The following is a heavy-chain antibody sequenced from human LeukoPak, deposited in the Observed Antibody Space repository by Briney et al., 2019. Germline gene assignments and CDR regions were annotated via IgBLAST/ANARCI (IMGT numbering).Heavy chain of an antibody. CDR1: GGSISSSSYY. CDR3: ARGGYSSSRGYLQH. V-gene: IGHV4-39*07. Sequence: PSETLSLTCTVSGGSISSSSYYWGWIRQPPGKGLEWIGSIYYSGSTYYNPSLKSRVTISVDTSKNQFSLKLSAVTAADTAVYYCARGGYSSSRGYLQHWGQGTLATVSS. CDR2: IYYSGST. D-gene: IGHD6-19*01. J-gene: IGHJ1*01.